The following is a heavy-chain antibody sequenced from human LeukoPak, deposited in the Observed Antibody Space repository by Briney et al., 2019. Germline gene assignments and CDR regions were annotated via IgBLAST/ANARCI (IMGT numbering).Heavy chain of an antibody. J-gene: IGHJ4*02. Sequence: GGSLRLSCAASGFTFSSYWMHWVCQAPGKGLVWVSRINSDGSSTSYADSVKGRFTISRDNAKNTLYLQMNSLRAEDTAVYYCARERGWDYLHFDYWGQGTLVTVSP. CDR3: ARERGWDYLHFDY. CDR2: INSDGSST. V-gene: IGHV3-74*01. D-gene: IGHD2/OR15-2a*01. CDR1: GFTFSSYW.